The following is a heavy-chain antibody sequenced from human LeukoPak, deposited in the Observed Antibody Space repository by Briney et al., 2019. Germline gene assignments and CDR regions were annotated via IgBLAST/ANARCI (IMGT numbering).Heavy chain of an antibody. Sequence: GGSLRLSCTASGFTFSSYGMHWVSQAPGKGLEWVAVIWHDGGNKYYADSVKGRFTISRDNSKNTLYLQMNSLRAEDTAVYYCARMTLKSSSAWPYYLDYWGQGTLVTVSS. CDR3: ARMTLKSSSAWPYYLDY. CDR1: GFTFSSYG. V-gene: IGHV3-33*01. CDR2: IWHDGGNK. J-gene: IGHJ4*02. D-gene: IGHD6-19*01.